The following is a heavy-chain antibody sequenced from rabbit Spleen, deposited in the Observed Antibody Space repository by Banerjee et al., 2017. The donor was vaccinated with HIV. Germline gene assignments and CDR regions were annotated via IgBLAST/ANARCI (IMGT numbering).Heavy chain of an antibody. CDR2: INAVTGKP. D-gene: IGHD1-1*01. CDR1: GFSFSNKAV. J-gene: IGHJ4*01. V-gene: IGHV1S45*01. CDR3: ARDLTGVIGWNFGW. Sequence: QEQLVASGGGLVQPEGSLKLSCKASGFSFSNKAVMCWVRQAPGKGLEWIACINAVTGKPASASWAKGLSTYSKTSSTTVTLQLSSLTAAYTATYFCARDLTGVIGWNFGWCGPGTLVTGS.